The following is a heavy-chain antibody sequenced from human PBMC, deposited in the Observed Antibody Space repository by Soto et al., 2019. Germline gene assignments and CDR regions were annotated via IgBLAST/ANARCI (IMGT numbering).Heavy chain of an antibody. CDR1: GGSISSGGYY. V-gene: IGHV4-31*03. J-gene: IGHJ4*02. D-gene: IGHD2-21*02. CDR2: IYYSGST. CDR3: ARQSYCGGDCYSTPFDY. Sequence: QVQLQESGPGLVKPSQTLSLTCTVSGGSISSGGYYWSWIRQHPGKGLEWIGYIYYSGSTYYNPSLKRRVTISVDTSKNQFSLKLSSVTAADTAVYYCARQSYCGGDCYSTPFDYWGQGTLVTVSS.